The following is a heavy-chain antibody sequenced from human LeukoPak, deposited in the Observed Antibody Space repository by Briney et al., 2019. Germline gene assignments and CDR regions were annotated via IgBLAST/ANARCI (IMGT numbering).Heavy chain of an antibody. V-gene: IGHV3-48*01. Sequence: GGSLRPSCTASGFPLSSYSINWVRQAPGKGLKWISYISSSSSNIYYLDSVQGRLTVSRDNERNSLFLQIDSPRAEDTAVYYCVRVKGTYFDYWGQGSLVTVSS. D-gene: IGHD1-1*01. J-gene: IGHJ4*02. CDR3: VRVKGTYFDY. CDR2: ISSSSSNI. CDR1: GFPLSSYS.